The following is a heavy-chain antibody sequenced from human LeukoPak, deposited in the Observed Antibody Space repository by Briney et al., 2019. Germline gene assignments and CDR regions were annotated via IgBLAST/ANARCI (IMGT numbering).Heavy chain of an antibody. CDR1: GGSISSGDYY. J-gene: IGHJ4*02. CDR3: ARSTDYYTVVLAADYFDY. CDR2: IYYSGST. Sequence: SETLSLTCTVSGGSISSGDYYWSWIRQPPGKGLEWIGYIYYSGSTYYNPSLKSRVTISVDTSKNQFSLKLSSVTAADTAVYYCARSTDYYTVVLAADYFDYWGQGTLVTVSS. V-gene: IGHV4-30-4*08. D-gene: IGHD2-2*01.